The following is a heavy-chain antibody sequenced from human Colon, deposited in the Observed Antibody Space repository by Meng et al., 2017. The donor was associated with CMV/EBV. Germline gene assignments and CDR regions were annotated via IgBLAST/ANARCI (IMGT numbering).Heavy chain of an antibody. CDR2: ITWNSETI. CDR1: GFTFDDHA. J-gene: IGHJ6*02. Sequence: GGSLRLSCAASGFTFDDHAMHWVRQVPGKGPEWVAGITWNSETIAYGDSVKGRFTISRDNSKNTVYLQMNSLRVEDTAVYYCARGQEGYCRSTACYAMDVWGQGTTVTVSS. CDR3: ARGQEGYCRSTACYAMDV. V-gene: IGHV3-9*01. D-gene: IGHD2-2*01.